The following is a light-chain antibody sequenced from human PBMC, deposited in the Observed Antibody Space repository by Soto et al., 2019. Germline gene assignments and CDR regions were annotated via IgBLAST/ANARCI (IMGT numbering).Light chain of an antibody. J-gene: IGKJ2*01. CDR3: QHYGSSPREVT. CDR1: QSVTSSH. CDR2: RAS. V-gene: IGKV3-20*01. Sequence: EIVLTQSADTLSLSPGERATLSCRASQSVTSSHVAWYQQRPGQAPRLLIYRASNRATGIPDRFSGSGARTDFTLTISRLEPEDSAVYYCQHYGSSPREVTFGQGTKLEI.